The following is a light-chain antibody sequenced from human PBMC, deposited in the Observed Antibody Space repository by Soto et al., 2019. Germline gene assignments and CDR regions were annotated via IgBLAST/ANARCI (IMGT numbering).Light chain of an antibody. CDR3: RHYATSFFS. CDR1: QNIDTY. CDR2: KAS. Sequence: DIQMTQSPATLSASVGDRVTITCRASQNIDTYLAWYQKKPGKAPKPLIYKASNLDSGVPTRFSGSGSGTEFTLTISSLQPDDAATYYCRHYATSFFSFGPGTTVDLK. V-gene: IGKV1-5*03. J-gene: IGKJ3*01.